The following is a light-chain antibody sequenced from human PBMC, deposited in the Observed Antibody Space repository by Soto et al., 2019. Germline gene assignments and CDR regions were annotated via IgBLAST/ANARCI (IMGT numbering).Light chain of an antibody. J-gene: IGKJ1*01. CDR1: QGISSY. V-gene: IGKV1-8*01. Sequence: AIRMTQSPSSFSASTGDRVTITCRASQGISSYLAWYQQKPGKAPKLLIYAASTLQSGVPSRFSGSGSGTDFTLTISCLQSEDFATYYCQQHYSYPWTFGQGTKVDIK. CDR2: AAS. CDR3: QQHYSYPWT.